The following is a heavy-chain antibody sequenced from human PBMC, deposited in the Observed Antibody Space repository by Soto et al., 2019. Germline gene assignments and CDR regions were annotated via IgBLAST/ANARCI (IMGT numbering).Heavy chain of an antibody. CDR2: IYWDDDK. J-gene: IGHJ5*02. D-gene: IGHD2-15*01. CDR1: GFSFSTSGVG. CDR3: AHHPINPICSGGSCYSRKNNWFDP. Sequence: SGPTLVNPTQTLTLTCTFSGFSFSTSGVGVGWIRQPPGKALEWLALIYWDDDKRYSPSLKSRLTITKDTSKNQVVLTMTNMDPVDTATYYCAHHPINPICSGGSCYSRKNNWFDPWGQGTLVTVSS. V-gene: IGHV2-5*02.